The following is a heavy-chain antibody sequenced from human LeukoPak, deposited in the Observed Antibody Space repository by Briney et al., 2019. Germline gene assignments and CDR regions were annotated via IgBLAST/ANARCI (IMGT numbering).Heavy chain of an antibody. CDR3: ASTYSSGCYANDY. J-gene: IGHJ4*02. CDR2: ISGSGGST. CDR1: GFTFSGYV. Sequence: GESLRLSCAASGFTFSGYVMSWVRQAPGKGLEWVSAISGSGGSTYYADSLKGRFTISRDNSKNTLYLQVNSLRAEDTAVYYCASTYSSGCYANDYWGQGTLVTVSS. V-gene: IGHV3-23*01. D-gene: IGHD6-19*01.